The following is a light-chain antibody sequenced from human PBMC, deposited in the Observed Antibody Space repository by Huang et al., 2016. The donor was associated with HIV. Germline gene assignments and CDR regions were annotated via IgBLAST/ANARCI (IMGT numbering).Light chain of an antibody. CDR2: DAS. CDR1: HSLSSN. Sequence: EIVMTQSPATLSVSPGERATLSCRASHSLSSNLAWYQQKPGQTPRLLIYDASTRATGIPARFSGSVSGTEFTLTISSLQSEDFAVYYCQQYNNWPPEITFGQGTRLDIK. CDR3: QQYNNWPPEIT. J-gene: IGKJ5*01. V-gene: IGKV3-15*01.